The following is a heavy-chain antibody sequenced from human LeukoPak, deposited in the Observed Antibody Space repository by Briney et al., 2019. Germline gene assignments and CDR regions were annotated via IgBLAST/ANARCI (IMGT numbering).Heavy chain of an antibody. D-gene: IGHD5-12*01. CDR2: ITSRGSTI. V-gene: IGHV3-48*03. J-gene: IGHJ4*02. CDR3: AREMGGYPFDY. CDR1: GFSFDDYA. Sequence: GGSLRLSCAASGFSFDDYAMNWVRQAPGKGLEWVSYITSRGSTIYYADSVKGRFTISRDNAKNSLYLQMNSLRAEDTAVYYCAREMGGYPFDYWGQGTLVTVSS.